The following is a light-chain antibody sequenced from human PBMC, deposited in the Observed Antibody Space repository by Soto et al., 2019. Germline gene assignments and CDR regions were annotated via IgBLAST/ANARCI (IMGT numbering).Light chain of an antibody. CDR2: EVS. J-gene: IGLJ3*02. CDR1: SSDVGGYNY. Sequence: QSALTQPASVSGSPGQSITISCTGTSSDVGGYNYVSWYQQHPGKAPKLMIYEVSNRPSGVSNRFSGSKSGNTASLTISGLQAEDEADYYCTSYTRSSTRVFGVGTTLTVL. V-gene: IGLV2-14*01. CDR3: TSYTRSSTRV.